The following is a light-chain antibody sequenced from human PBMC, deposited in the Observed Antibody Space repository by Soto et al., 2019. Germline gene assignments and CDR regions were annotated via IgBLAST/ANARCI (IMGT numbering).Light chain of an antibody. J-gene: IGLJ2*01. V-gene: IGLV2-14*01. Sequence: QSALTQPASVSGSPGQSITISCTGTSSDVGGYNYVSWYQQHPGKAPKLMIYDVSNRPSGVSNRFSGSKSGNTASLDISGHQAEDEADYFCSSYTSSGTFAVFGGGTQLTVL. CDR2: DVS. CDR1: SSDVGGYNY. CDR3: SSYTSSGTFAV.